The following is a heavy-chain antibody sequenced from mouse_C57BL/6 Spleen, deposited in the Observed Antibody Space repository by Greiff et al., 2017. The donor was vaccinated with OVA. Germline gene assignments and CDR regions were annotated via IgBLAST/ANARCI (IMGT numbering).Heavy chain of an antibody. D-gene: IGHD2-2*01. CDR2: IWTGGGT. J-gene: IGHJ1*03. CDR1: GFSLTSYA. Sequence: VQLQQSGPGLVAPLQSLSITCTVSGFSLTSYAISWVSQPPGKGLEWLGVIWTGGGTNYNSALKSRLSISKNNSKSQVFLKMNSLQTDDTARYYCAGYGHDDAFDVWGTGTTVTVSS. V-gene: IGHV2-9-1*01. CDR3: AGYGHDDAFDV.